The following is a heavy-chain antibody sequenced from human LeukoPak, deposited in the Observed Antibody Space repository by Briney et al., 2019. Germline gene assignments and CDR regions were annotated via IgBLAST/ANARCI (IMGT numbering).Heavy chain of an antibody. Sequence: ASVKVSCKASGYTFTGYYMHWVRQAPGQGLEWMGWISAYNGNTNYAQKLQGRVTMTTDTSTSTAYMELRSLRSDDTAVYYCARDSSGWYGWFDPWGQGTLVTVSS. CDR3: ARDSSGWYGWFDP. V-gene: IGHV1-18*04. CDR1: GYTFTGYY. J-gene: IGHJ5*02. CDR2: ISAYNGNT. D-gene: IGHD6-19*01.